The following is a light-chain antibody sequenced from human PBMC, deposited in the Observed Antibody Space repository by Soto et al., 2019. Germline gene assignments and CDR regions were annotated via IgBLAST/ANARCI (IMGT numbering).Light chain of an antibody. CDR3: QQSYSTPPWT. CDR1: QSISSY. J-gene: IGKJ1*01. CDR2: AAS. Sequence: DIPMTQSPSSLSASVGDRVTITCRASQSISSYLNWYQQKPGKAPKLLIYAASSLQSRVPSRFSGSGSGTDFTLTISSLQPEDFATYYCQQSYSTPPWTFGQGTKVEIK. V-gene: IGKV1-39*01.